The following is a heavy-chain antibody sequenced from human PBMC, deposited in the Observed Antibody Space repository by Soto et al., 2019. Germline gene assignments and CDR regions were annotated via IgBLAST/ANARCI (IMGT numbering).Heavy chain of an antibody. V-gene: IGHV3-21*01. CDR2: ISSSSSYI. J-gene: IGHJ4*02. Sequence: LRLSCAASGFTFSSYSMNWVRQAPGKGLEWVSSISSSSSYIYYADSVKGRFTISRDNAKNSLYLQMNSLRAEDTAVYYCARDSGDIVVVPASALDYWGQGTLVTVSS. CDR3: ARDSGDIVVVPASALDY. CDR1: GFTFSSYS. D-gene: IGHD2-2*01.